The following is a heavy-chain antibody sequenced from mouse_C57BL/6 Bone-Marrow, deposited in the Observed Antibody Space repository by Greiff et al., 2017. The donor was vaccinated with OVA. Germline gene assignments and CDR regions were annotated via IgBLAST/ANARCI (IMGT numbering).Heavy chain of an antibody. D-gene: IGHD2-2*01. CDR1: GFSFNTYA. J-gene: IGHJ3*01. CDR3: VRGGYAWFAY. CDR2: IRSKSNNYAT. V-gene: IGHV10-1*01. Sequence: VQLKESGGGLVQPKGSLKLSCAASGFSFNTYAMNWVRQAPGKGLEWVARIRSKSNNYATYYADSVKDRFTISRDDSESMLYLQMNNLKTEDTAMYYCVRGGYAWFAYWGQGTLVTVSA.